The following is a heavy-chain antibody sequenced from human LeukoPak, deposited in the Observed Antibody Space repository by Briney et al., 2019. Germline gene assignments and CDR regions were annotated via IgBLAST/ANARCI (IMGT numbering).Heavy chain of an antibody. J-gene: IGHJ3*02. CDR1: GAAISSYY. V-gene: IGHV4-59*01. CDR2: IYYSGSS. Sequence: SETLSLICSVSGAAISSYYWSWLRQPPGKGLEWIGYIYYSGSSNYNPSLKSRVTISKDMSKNQFSLRLTSVTAADTAVYYCARVGGAPLGAFDIWGQGTMVTVSS. CDR3: ARVGGAPLGAFDI. D-gene: IGHD3-16*01.